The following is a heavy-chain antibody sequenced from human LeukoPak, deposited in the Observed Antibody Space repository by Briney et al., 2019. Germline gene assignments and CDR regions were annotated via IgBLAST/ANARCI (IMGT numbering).Heavy chain of an antibody. V-gene: IGHV4-39*07. CDR2: IYHSGTT. CDR1: GGSISSSSYY. J-gene: IGHJ2*01. Sequence: SETLSLTCTVSGGSISSSSYYWGWIRQPPGKGLEWIGEIYHSGTTNYNPSLKSRVTILVDKSKNQFSLKLISVTAADTAVYYCASIAAAKYFDLWGRGTLVTVSS. D-gene: IGHD6-13*01. CDR3: ASIAAAKYFDL.